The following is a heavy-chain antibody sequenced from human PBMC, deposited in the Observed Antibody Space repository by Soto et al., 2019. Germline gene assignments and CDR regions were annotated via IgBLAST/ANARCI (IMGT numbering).Heavy chain of an antibody. D-gene: IGHD1-1*01. CDR1: GFTFSSYV. Sequence: PGGSLRLSCAASGFTFSSYVMSWVRQAPGKGLEWVSAISGSGGSTYYADSVKGRFTISRDNSKNTLYLQMNSLRAEDTAVYYCAKSNLRHWNANAFDIWGQGTXVTVSS. CDR3: AKSNLRHWNANAFDI. J-gene: IGHJ3*02. CDR2: ISGSGGST. V-gene: IGHV3-23*01.